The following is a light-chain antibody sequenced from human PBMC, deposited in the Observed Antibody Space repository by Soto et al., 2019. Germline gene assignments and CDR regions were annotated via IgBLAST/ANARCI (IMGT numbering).Light chain of an antibody. V-gene: IGKV3-20*01. Sequence: ELVLTQSPGTLSLSPGDRATLSCMASQSVASRNLARYQQNSGQAPSLLIYGASSRAIHTPDRFSGSGSGTDFTLTISGLEPEEFEVYYCQHFGNSLWTFGQGTKGEI. CDR3: QHFGNSLWT. CDR2: GAS. J-gene: IGKJ1*01. CDR1: QSVASRN.